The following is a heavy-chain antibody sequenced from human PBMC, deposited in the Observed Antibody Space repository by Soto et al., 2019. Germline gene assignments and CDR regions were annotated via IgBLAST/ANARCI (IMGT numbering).Heavy chain of an antibody. J-gene: IGHJ4*02. CDR2: ISAYNGNT. CDR1: GYTFISYG. D-gene: IGHD2-15*01. V-gene: IGHV1-18*01. Sequence: ASVKVSCKASGYTFISYGISWVRQAPGQVLEWMGWISAYNGNTNYAQKLQGRVTMTTDTSTSTAYMELRSLRSDDTAVYYCARSPRPRWYFDYWGQGTLVTVSS. CDR3: ARSPRPRWYFDY.